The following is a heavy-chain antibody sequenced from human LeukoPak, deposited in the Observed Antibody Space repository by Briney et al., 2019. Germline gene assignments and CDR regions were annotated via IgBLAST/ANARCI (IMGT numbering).Heavy chain of an antibody. Sequence: SETLSVTCTVSGGSISSSSYYWGWIRQPPGKGLEWIGSIYYSGRTYYNPSLKSRVTISVDTSKNQFSLKLSSVTAADTAVYYCARSARIFGVVIDQIDYWGQGTLVTVSS. D-gene: IGHD3-3*01. CDR2: IYYSGRT. V-gene: IGHV4-39*01. J-gene: IGHJ4*02. CDR3: ARSARIFGVVIDQIDY. CDR1: GGSISSSSYY.